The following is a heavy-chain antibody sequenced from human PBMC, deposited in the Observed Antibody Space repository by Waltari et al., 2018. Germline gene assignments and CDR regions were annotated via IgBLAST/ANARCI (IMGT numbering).Heavy chain of an antibody. J-gene: IGHJ6*02. Sequence: EVQLVESGGGLVQPGVSLRLSCAASGFTFSRYRMRWVRQAPGKGLVLVSDIKTDGSATNYADSVKGRFTISRDNAKNTLFLQMNSLTAEDTAVYYCARGGYYAMDVWGQGTTVTVSS. CDR1: GFTFSRYR. D-gene: IGHD3-16*01. CDR2: IKTDGSAT. V-gene: IGHV3-74*01. CDR3: ARGGYYAMDV.